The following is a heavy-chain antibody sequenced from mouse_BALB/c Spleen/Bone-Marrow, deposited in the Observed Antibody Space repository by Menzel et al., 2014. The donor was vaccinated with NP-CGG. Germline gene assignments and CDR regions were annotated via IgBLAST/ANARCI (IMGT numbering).Heavy chain of an antibody. V-gene: IGHV1S56*01. CDR3: ARDYDGYAMDY. Sequence: QVQLQQSGPELVKPGASVKMSCKASGYTFTSYFIHWVKQRPGLGLEWIGWIYPGDGSTKYNEKFKGKTTLTADKSSSTAYMLLSSLTSEDSAIYFCARDYDGYAMDYWGQGTSVTVSS. D-gene: IGHD2-4*01. J-gene: IGHJ4*01. CDR2: IYPGDGST. CDR1: GYTFTSYF.